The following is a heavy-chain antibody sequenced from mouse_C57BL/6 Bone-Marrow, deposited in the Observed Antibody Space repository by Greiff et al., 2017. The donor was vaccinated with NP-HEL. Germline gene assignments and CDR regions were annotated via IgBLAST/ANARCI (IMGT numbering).Heavy chain of an antibody. J-gene: IGHJ2*01. V-gene: IGHV1-26*01. CDR2: INPNNGGT. CDR1: GYTFTDYY. CDR3: ARGGGRYYYYGSSYFDY. Sequence: VQLQQSGPELVKPGASVKISCKASGYTFTDYYMNWVKQSHGKSLEWIGDINPNNGGTSYNQKFKGKATLTVDKSSSTAYMELRSLTSEDSAVYYCARGGGRYYYYGSSYFDYWGQGTTLTVSS. D-gene: IGHD1-1*01.